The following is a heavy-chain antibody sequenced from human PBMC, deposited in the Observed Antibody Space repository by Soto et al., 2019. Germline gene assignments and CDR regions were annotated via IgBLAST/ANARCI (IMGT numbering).Heavy chain of an antibody. V-gene: IGHV3-23*01. CDR2: ISGSGGST. CDR1: GFTFSSYA. J-gene: IGHJ3*02. CDR3: AKDMLEQQLVSSCAFDI. D-gene: IGHD6-13*01. Sequence: LRLSCAASGFTFSSYAMSWVRQAPGKGLEWVSAISGSGGSTYYADSVKGRFTISRDNSKNTLYLQMNSLRAEDTAVYYCAKDMLEQQLVSSCAFDIWGQGTMVTVSS.